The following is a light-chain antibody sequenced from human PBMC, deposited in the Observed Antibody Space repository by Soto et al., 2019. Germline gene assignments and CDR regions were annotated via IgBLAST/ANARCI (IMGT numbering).Light chain of an antibody. CDR3: QVWDSSTAV. V-gene: IGLV3-9*01. J-gene: IGLJ2*01. Sequence: SYELTQPLSVSVALGQTARITCGGNNIESKNVHWYQQKPGQAPVLVIYRDSNRPSGIPERFSGSNSGNTATLTISGVQAGDEADYYCQVWDSSTAVFGGGTQLTVL. CDR1: NIESKN. CDR2: RDS.